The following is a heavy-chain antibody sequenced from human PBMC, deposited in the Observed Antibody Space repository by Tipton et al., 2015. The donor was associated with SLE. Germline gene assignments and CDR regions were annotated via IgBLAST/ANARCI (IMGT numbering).Heavy chain of an antibody. V-gene: IGHV4-34*01. D-gene: IGHD6-13*01. CDR3: ASATRGSSHLYYFDY. CDR2: INHSGST. CDR1: GGSFSGYY. Sequence: TLSLTCAVYGGSFSGYYWSWIRQPPGKGLEWIGEINHSGSTNYNPSLKSRVTISVDTSKNQFSLKLSSVTAADTAVYYCASATRGSSHLYYFDYWGQGTLVTVSS. J-gene: IGHJ4*02.